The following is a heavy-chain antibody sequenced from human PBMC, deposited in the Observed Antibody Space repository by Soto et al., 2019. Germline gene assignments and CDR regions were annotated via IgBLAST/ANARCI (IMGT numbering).Heavy chain of an antibody. J-gene: IGHJ5*02. Sequence: ASVKVSCKASGYTFTSYGISWVRQAPGQGLEWMGRINASSGNTNYAQKFQGRVTMTRDTSTSTVYMELSSLRSEDTAVYYCASQRMITFGGVYWFDPWGQGTLVTVPQ. CDR3: ASQRMITFGGVYWFDP. V-gene: IGHV1-18*01. CDR2: INASSGNT. CDR1: GYTFTSYG. D-gene: IGHD3-16*01.